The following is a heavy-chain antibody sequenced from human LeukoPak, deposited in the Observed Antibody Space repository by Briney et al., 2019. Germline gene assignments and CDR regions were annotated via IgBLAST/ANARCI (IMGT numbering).Heavy chain of an antibody. CDR2: IIPIFGTA. V-gene: IGHV1-69*13. CDR3: ARDPIRGDYVLNRNWFDP. Sequence: SVKVSCKASGYTFTSYGISWVRQAPGQGLEWMGGIIPIFGTANYAQKFQGRVTITADESTSTAYMELSSLRSEDTAVYYCARDPIRGDYVLNRNWFDPWGQGTLVTVSS. CDR1: GYTFTSYG. D-gene: IGHD4-17*01. J-gene: IGHJ5*02.